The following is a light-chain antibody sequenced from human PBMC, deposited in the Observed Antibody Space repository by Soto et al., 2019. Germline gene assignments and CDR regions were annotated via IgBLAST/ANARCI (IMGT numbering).Light chain of an antibody. CDR3: QAWDSSTWV. CDR2: QDT. Sequence: SYELTQPPSVSVSPGQTASITCSGDKLGDKYTSWYQQKSCQSPVLVIYQDTKRPSGIPERFSGSNSENTATLNISGTQAMDEADYYCQAWDSSTWVFGGGTQLTVL. J-gene: IGLJ3*02. V-gene: IGLV3-1*01. CDR1: KLGDKY.